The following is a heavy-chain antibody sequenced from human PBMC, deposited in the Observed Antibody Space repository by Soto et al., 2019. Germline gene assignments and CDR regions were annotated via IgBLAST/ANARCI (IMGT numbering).Heavy chain of an antibody. Sequence: QVQLVESGGGVVQPGRSLRLSCAASGFTFSSYAMHWVRQAPGKGLEWVAVISYDGSNKYYADSVKGRFTISRDNSKNTLYLQMNSLRAEDTVVYYCAREGYCISTSCYSDYYGMDVWGQGTTVTVSS. CDR1: GFTFSSYA. V-gene: IGHV3-30-3*01. J-gene: IGHJ6*02. D-gene: IGHD2-2*02. CDR2: ISYDGSNK. CDR3: AREGYCISTSCYSDYYGMDV.